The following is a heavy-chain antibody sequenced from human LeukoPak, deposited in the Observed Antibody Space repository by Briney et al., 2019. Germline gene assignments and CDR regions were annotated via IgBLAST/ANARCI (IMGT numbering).Heavy chain of an antibody. CDR1: GGSISSYY. CDR2: IYYSGST. J-gene: IGHJ4*02. Sequence: KASETLSLTCTVSGGSISSYYWSWIRQPPGKGLEWIGYIYYSGSTNYNPSLKSRVTISVDTSKNQFSLKLSSVTAADTAVYYCARDLRGSYVFDYWGQGTLVTVSS. D-gene: IGHD1-26*01. CDR3: ARDLRGSYVFDY. V-gene: IGHV4-59*01.